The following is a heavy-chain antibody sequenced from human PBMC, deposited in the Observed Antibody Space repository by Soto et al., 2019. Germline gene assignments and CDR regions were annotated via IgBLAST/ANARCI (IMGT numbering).Heavy chain of an antibody. V-gene: IGHV4-31*03. J-gene: IGHJ3*01. CDR2: IYYSGST. CDR3: ARAPGGRSWYRGDFDC. Sequence: NPSETLSLTCTVSGGSISSGGYYWGWIRQHPGKGLEWIGYIYYSGSTYYNPSLKSRVTISVDTSKNQFSLKLSPVTAAETAVYACARAPGGRSWYRGDFDCWGQVTRGAVSS. D-gene: IGHD6-13*01. CDR1: GGSISSGGYY.